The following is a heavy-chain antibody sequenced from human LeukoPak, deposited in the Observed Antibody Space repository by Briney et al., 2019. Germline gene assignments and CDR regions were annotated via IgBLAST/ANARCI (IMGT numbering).Heavy chain of an antibody. J-gene: IGHJ4*02. D-gene: IGHD2-21*01. CDR2: INPSGGST. Sequence: GASVKVSCKASGYTFTSYYMHWVRQAPGQGLEWMGIINPSGGSTSYAQKFQGRVTMTRDTSTSTVYMELSSLRSEDTAVYYCARPRTGPQGGLHCGGDCYLDYWGQGTLVTVSS. V-gene: IGHV1-46*01. CDR1: GYTFTSYY. CDR3: ARPRTGPQGGLHCGGDCYLDY.